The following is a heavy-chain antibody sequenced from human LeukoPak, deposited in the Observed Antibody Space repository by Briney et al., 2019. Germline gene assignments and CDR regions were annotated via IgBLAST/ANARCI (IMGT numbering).Heavy chain of an antibody. Sequence: GGSLRLSCAASGFTFDDYAMHWVRQAPGKGLEWVSGISWNSGSIGYADSVKGRFTISRDNAKNSLYLQMNSLRAEDTALYYCAKARYTTALDYWGQGTLVTASS. CDR2: ISWNSGSI. CDR1: GFTFDDYA. CDR3: AKARYTTALDY. V-gene: IGHV3-9*01. D-gene: IGHD4-17*01. J-gene: IGHJ4*02.